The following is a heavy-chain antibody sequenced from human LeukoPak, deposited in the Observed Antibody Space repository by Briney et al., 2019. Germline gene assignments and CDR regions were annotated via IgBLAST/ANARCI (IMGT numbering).Heavy chain of an antibody. Sequence: PSETLSLTCTVSGGSISSYYWSWIRQPAGKGLEWIGRIYTSGSTNYNPSLKSRVTMSVDTSKNQFSLKLSSVTAADTAVYYCARGGSNLWFHRREFNWFDPWGQGTLVTVSS. D-gene: IGHD3-10*01. CDR2: IYTSGST. J-gene: IGHJ5*02. CDR3: ARGGSNLWFHRREFNWFDP. CDR1: GGSISSYY. V-gene: IGHV4-4*07.